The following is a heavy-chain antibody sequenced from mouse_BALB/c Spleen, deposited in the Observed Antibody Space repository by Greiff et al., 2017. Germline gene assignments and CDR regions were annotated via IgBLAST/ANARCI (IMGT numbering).Heavy chain of an antibody. CDR3: VRDESYDGYYFDY. CDR2: IWTGGGT. Sequence: QVQLQQSGPGLVAPSQSLSITCTVSGFSLTSYDISWIRQPPGKGLEWLGVIWTGGGTNYNSAFMSRLSISKDNSKSQVFLKMNSLQTDDTAIYYCVRDESYDGYYFDYWGQGTTLTVSS. J-gene: IGHJ2*01. V-gene: IGHV2-9-2*01. D-gene: IGHD2-3*01. CDR1: GFSLTSYD.